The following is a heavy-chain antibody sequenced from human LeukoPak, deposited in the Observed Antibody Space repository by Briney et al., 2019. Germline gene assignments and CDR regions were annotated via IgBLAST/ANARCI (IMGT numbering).Heavy chain of an antibody. D-gene: IGHD3-10*01. CDR2: ISAYSGNT. CDR1: GYTFTSYG. J-gene: IGHJ1*01. V-gene: IGHV1-18*01. CDR3: ARADENYYGSGSYLTAYFQH. Sequence: ASVKVSCKASGYTFTSYGISWVRQAPGQGLEWMGWISAYSGNTNYAQKLQGRVTMTTDTSTSTAYMELRSLRSDGTAVYYCARADENYYGSGSYLTAYFQHWGQGTLVTVSS.